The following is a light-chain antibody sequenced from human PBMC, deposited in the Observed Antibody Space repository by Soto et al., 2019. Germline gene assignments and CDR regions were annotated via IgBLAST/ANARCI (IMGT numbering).Light chain of an antibody. CDR2: DAS. Sequence: EIVLTQSPATLSLSPGERATLSCRASQSVGSWLAWYQQKPGQAPRLLIYDASNRAAGIPGRFSGSGSGTDFTLTISSLEPEDFAVYYCQQRVNWPTFGGGTKVEIK. V-gene: IGKV3-11*01. CDR1: QSVGSW. J-gene: IGKJ4*01. CDR3: QQRVNWPT.